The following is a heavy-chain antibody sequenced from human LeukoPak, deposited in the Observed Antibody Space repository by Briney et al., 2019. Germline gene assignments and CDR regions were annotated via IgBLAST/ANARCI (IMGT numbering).Heavy chain of an antibody. D-gene: IGHD3-16*02. CDR2: ISSDGGST. V-gene: IGHV3-74*01. CDR1: GFTFSSHW. CDR3: SRRGAGYHDAFDI. J-gene: IGHJ3*02. Sequence: GGSLRLSCAASGFTFSSHWMHWVRQAPGKGLVWVSRISSDGGSTSFADSVKGRFTISRDNAENTLYLQMNGLRAGDTAVYYCSRRGAGYHDAFDIWGQGTMVTVS.